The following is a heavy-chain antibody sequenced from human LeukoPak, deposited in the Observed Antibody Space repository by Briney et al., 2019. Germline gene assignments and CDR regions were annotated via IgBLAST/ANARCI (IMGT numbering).Heavy chain of an antibody. CDR2: INPNSGGT. Sequence: GASVKVSCKASGYTFTGYYMHWVRQAPGQGLEWMGWINPNSGGTNYAQKFQGRVTMTRDTSISTAYMELSRLRSDDTAVYYCARVHDSSGYYYVPLHYWGQGTLVTVSS. V-gene: IGHV1-2*02. D-gene: IGHD3-22*01. CDR3: ARVHDSSGYYYVPLHY. J-gene: IGHJ4*02. CDR1: GYTFTGYY.